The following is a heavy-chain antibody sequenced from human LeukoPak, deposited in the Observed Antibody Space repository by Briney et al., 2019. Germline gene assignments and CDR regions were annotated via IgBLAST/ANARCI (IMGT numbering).Heavy chain of an antibody. J-gene: IGHJ4*02. CDR1: GFTFSTLS. Sequence: GGSLRLSCAASGFTFSTLSMHWVRQAPGKGLEWVSSISDSSSYIYYADSVKGRFTISRDDANSSLYLQMNSLRVEDTAVYFCARDPQYFFDSSGFDYWGQGSLVAVSS. D-gene: IGHD3-22*01. CDR3: ARDPQYFFDSSGFDY. CDR2: ISDSSSYI. V-gene: IGHV3-21*01.